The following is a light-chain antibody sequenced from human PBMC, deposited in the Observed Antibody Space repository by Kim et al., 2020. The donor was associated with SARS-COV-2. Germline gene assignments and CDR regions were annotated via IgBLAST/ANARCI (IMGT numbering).Light chain of an antibody. CDR3: QQYGSSPWT. V-gene: IGKV3-20*01. Sequence: SPGERATLSCRDSQTLGSNYIAWYQQKPGQTPRLLIYDTSSRATGIPDRFSGGGSGTDFTLTISRLEPEDFAVYFCQQYGSSPWTFGQGTKVDIK. CDR1: QTLGSNY. CDR2: DTS. J-gene: IGKJ1*01.